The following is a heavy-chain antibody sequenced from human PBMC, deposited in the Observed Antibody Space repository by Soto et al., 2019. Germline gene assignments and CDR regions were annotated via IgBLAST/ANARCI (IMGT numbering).Heavy chain of an antibody. CDR3: ARHQDSSGYYSHPDYGMDV. V-gene: IGHV4-30-4*01. J-gene: IGHJ6*02. CDR2: IYYSGST. Sequence: QVQLQESGPGLVKPSQTLSLTCTVSGGSISSGDYYWSWIRQPPGKGLEWIGYIYYSGSTYYNPSLKSRVTISVDTSKNQFSLKLSSVTAEDTAVYYCARHQDSSGYYSHPDYGMDVWGQGTTVTVSS. D-gene: IGHD3-22*01. CDR1: GGSISSGDYY.